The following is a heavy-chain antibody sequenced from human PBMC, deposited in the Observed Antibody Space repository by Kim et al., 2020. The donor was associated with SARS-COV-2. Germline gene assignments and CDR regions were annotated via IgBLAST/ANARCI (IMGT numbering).Heavy chain of an antibody. D-gene: IGHD3-10*01. CDR2: IDPSDSYT. V-gene: IGHV5-10-1*01. J-gene: IGHJ6*02. CDR1: GYSFTSYW. CDR3: ARHSSIVFGYYYGIMDV. Sequence: GESLKISCKGSGYSFTSYWISWVRQMPGKGLEWMGRIDPSDSYTNYSPSFQGHVTISADKSISTAYLQWSSLKASDTAMYYCARHSSIVFGYYYGIMDVWGQGTTVTVSS.